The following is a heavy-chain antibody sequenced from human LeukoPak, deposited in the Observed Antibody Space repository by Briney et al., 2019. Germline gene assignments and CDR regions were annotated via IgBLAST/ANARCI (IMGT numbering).Heavy chain of an antibody. Sequence: EASVKVSCKASGYTFTGYYMRWVRQAPGQGLEWMGWINPNSGGTNYAQKFQGRVTMTRDTSISTAYMELSRLRSDDTAVYYCARADYYDSSGEDYWGQGTLVTVSS. D-gene: IGHD3-22*01. CDR1: GYTFTGYY. J-gene: IGHJ4*02. V-gene: IGHV1-2*02. CDR2: INPNSGGT. CDR3: ARADYYDSSGEDY.